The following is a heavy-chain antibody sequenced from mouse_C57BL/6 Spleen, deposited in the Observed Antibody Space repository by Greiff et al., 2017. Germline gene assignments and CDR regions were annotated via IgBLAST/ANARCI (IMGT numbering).Heavy chain of an antibody. D-gene: IGHD1-1*01. J-gene: IGHJ2*01. CDR2: IHPNSGST. CDR3: ARPSTVVADYFDY. Sequence: QVQLKESGAELVKPGASVKLSCKASGYTFTSYWMHWVKQRPGQGLEWIGMIHPNSGSTNYNEKFKSKATLTVYKSSSTAYMQLSSLTSEDSAVYYCARPSTVVADYFDYWGQGTTLTVSS. V-gene: IGHV1-64*01. CDR1: GYTFTSYW.